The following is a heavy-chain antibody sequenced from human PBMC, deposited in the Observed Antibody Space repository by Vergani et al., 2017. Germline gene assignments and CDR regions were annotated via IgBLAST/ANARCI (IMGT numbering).Heavy chain of an antibody. CDR2: IFTGGTT. Sequence: EVQLVETGGGLIQPGGSLRLSCVVSGFSVSNNYMSWVRHRPGKGLEWVSFIFTGGTTYYEDSVKGRFTISRHNSKNTVHLQMNSLTAEDAAVYYCAKMCNCDDSCFYCMDVWGKGTTVTVSS. CDR3: AKMCNCDDSCFYCMDV. V-gene: IGHV3-53*02. D-gene: IGHD1-1*01. CDR1: GFSVSNNY. J-gene: IGHJ6*03.